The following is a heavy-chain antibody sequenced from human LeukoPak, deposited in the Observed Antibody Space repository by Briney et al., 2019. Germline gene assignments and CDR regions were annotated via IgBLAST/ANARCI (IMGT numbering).Heavy chain of an antibody. D-gene: IGHD5-12*01. Sequence: ASVKVSCKASGYTFTGYYMHWVRQAPGQGLEWMGWINPNSGGTKYAQKFQGRVTMTRDTSISTAYMELSRLRSDDTAVYYCARVGGYDLNWFDPWGQGTLVTVSS. V-gene: IGHV1-2*02. CDR1: GYTFTGYY. J-gene: IGHJ5*02. CDR3: ARVGGYDLNWFDP. CDR2: INPNSGGT.